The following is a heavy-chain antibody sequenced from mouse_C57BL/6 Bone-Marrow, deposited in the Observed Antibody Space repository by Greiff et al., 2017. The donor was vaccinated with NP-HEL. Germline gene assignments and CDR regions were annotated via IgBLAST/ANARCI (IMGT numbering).Heavy chain of an antibody. CDR2: IDPSDSYT. CDR3: ARDGLLRPFAY. Sequence: QVQLQQSGAELVKPGASVKLSCKASGYTFTSYWMQWVKQRPGQGLEWIGEIDPSDSYTNYNQKFKGKATLTVDTSSSTAYMQLSSLTSEDSAVYYCARDGLLRPFAYWGQGTLVTVSA. CDR1: GYTFTSYW. D-gene: IGHD1-1*01. J-gene: IGHJ3*01. V-gene: IGHV1-50*01.